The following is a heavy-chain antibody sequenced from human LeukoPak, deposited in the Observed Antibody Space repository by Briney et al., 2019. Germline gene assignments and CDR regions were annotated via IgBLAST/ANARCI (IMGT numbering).Heavy chain of an antibody. Sequence: PGGSLRLSCAASGFTFSSYAMHWVRQAPGKGLEWVAVISYDGSNKYYADSVKGRFTISRDNSKNTLYLQMNSLRAEDTAVYYCYSMIVVTIRVINDYWGQGTLVTVSS. J-gene: IGHJ4*02. CDR1: GFTFSSYA. V-gene: IGHV3-30*14. CDR3: YSMIVVTIRVINDY. D-gene: IGHD3-22*01. CDR2: ISYDGSNK.